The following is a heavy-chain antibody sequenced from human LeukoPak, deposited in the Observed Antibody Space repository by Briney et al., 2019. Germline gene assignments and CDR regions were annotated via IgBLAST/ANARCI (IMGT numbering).Heavy chain of an antibody. CDR1: GYSITDGYY. J-gene: IGHJ5*02. V-gene: IGHV4-38-2*01. CDR2: VYHSGST. CDR3: ARVVGSSSSKNWFDP. Sequence: PSETLSLTCAVSGYSITDGYYWGWIRQPPGKGPEYIGFVYHSGSTYYHPSLRRRVTMSVDTSKNQFSLNLTSVTAADTAVYFCARVVGSSSSKNWFDPWGQGTLVTVSS. D-gene: IGHD2-2*01.